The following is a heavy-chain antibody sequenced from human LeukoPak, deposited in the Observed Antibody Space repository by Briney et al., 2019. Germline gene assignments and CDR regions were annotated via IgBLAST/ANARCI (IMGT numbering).Heavy chain of an antibody. J-gene: IGHJ4*02. CDR2: IWYDGSNK. Sequence: GGSLRLSCAASGFTFSSYGMHWVRQAPGKGLEWVAVIWYDGSNKYYADSVKGRFTISRDNSKNTLCLQMNSLRAEDTAVYYCARGAIVVVPASVVVVATVDFDYWGQGTLVTVSS. V-gene: IGHV3-33*01. CDR3: ARGAIVVVPASVVVVATVDFDY. D-gene: IGHD2-2*01. CDR1: GFTFSSYG.